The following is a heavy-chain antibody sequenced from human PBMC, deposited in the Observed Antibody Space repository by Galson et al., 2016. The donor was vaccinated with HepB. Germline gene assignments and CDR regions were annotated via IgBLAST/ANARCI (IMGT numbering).Heavy chain of an antibody. CDR2: IRSKAYGGTS. Sequence: SLRLSCAASGFTFGDYALSWFRRAPGKGLEWVGFIRSKAYGGTSEYAASVIGRFTISRDDSKSLAYLQMNSLKTEDTAVYYCSRPRGSRYYDGIDVWGQGTTVTVSS. V-gene: IGHV3-49*03. CDR1: GFTFGDYA. D-gene: IGHD3-10*01. CDR3: SRPRGSRYYDGIDV. J-gene: IGHJ6*02.